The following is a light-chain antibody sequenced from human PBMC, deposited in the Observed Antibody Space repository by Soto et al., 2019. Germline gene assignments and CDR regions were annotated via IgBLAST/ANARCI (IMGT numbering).Light chain of an antibody. V-gene: IGLV2-8*01. J-gene: IGLJ3*02. CDR3: SSFAGSNNVV. CDR2: DVS. Sequence: QSVLTQPPSASGSPGQSVTLSCAGTSSDVGGYDHVSWYQQHPGKAPKLMIYDVSKRPSGVPDRFSGSKSGNAASLTVSGLQTEDEADYYCSSFAGSNNVVFGGGTKLTVL. CDR1: SSDVGGYDH.